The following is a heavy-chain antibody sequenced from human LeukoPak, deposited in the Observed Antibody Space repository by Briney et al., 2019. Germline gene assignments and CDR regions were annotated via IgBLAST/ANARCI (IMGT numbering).Heavy chain of an antibody. CDR2: ISGSGGST. CDR3: ARGGLLWFGELLVPPYYFDY. CDR1: GFTFSSYA. Sequence: PGGSLRLSCAASGFTFSSYAMSWVRQAPGKGLEWVPAISGSGGSTYYADSVKGRFTISRDNSKNTLYLQMNSLRAEDTAVYYCARGGLLWFGELLVPPYYFDYWGQGTLVTVSS. J-gene: IGHJ4*02. V-gene: IGHV3-23*01. D-gene: IGHD3-10*01.